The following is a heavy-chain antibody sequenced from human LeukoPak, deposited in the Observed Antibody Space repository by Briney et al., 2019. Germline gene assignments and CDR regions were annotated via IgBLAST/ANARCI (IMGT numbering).Heavy chain of an antibody. V-gene: IGHV3-7*01. Sequence: PGGSLRPSCAASGFTFSTYSMTWVRQAPGKGLEWVANIKQDGSEKYYVDSVKGRFRISRDNSKNTLYLQMNSLRAEDTAVYYCARGPSGDHNTWGQGTLVTVSS. J-gene: IGHJ4*02. D-gene: IGHD5-12*01. CDR1: GFTFSTYS. CDR3: ARGPSGDHNT. CDR2: IKQDGSEK.